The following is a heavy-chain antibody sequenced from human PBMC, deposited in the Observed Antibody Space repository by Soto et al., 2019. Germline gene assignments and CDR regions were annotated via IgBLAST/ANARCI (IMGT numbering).Heavy chain of an antibody. V-gene: IGHV3-23*01. CDR2: ISGSGGST. CDR1: GFTFSSSA. Sequence: GGSLRLSCAASGFTFSSSAMSWVPQAPGKGLEWVSAISGSGGSTYYADSVKGRSTISRDNSKNTLYLQMNSLRAEDTPVYYCAKTPLALYISGSYVFEYWGQGTLVTVYS. D-gene: IGHD6-19*01. CDR3: AKTPLALYISGSYVFEY. J-gene: IGHJ4*02.